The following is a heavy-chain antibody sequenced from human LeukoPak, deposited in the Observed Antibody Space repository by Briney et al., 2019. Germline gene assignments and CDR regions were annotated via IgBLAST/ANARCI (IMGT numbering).Heavy chain of an antibody. CDR1: GFTFSSYS. J-gene: IGHJ4*02. Sequence: GGSLRLSCAASGFTFSSYSMNWVRQAPGKGLEWVSSISSSSSYIYYADSVKGRFTISRDNSKNTLYLQMNSLRAEDTAVYYCAKDLPLPHYYGSGNYYIDHDYWGQGTLVTVSS. D-gene: IGHD3-10*01. CDR3: AKDLPLPHYYGSGNYYIDHDY. V-gene: IGHV3-21*01. CDR2: ISSSSSYI.